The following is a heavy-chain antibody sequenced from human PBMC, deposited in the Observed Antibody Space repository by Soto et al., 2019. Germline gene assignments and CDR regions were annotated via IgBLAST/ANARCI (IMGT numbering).Heavy chain of an antibody. CDR1: GFSFRTYG. CDR2: ISPK. Sequence: PGGSLRLSXAVSGFSFRTYGFHWVRQPPGKGLEWVAVISPKGHSDSVEGRFTISRDNSKDTLYLQMNNLRAEDTAVYYCARDDAFGNENAFDLWGQGTMVTVSS. J-gene: IGHJ3*01. CDR3: ARDDAFGNENAFDL. V-gene: IGHV3-33*01. D-gene: IGHD1-1*01.